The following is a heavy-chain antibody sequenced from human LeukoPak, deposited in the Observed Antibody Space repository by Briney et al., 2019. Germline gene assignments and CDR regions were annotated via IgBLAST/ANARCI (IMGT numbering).Heavy chain of an antibody. CDR1: GYTFTSYG. J-gene: IGHJ5*02. D-gene: IGHD3-22*01. CDR2: ISAYNGNK. V-gene: IGHV1-18*01. CDR3: ARQLGYDSSGDWFDP. Sequence: ASVNVSCKASGYTFTSYGISWVRQAPGQGLEWMGWISAYNGNKNYAQKLQGRVTMTTDTSTSTAYMERRSLRSDDTAVYYCARQLGYDSSGDWFDPWGQGTLVTVSS.